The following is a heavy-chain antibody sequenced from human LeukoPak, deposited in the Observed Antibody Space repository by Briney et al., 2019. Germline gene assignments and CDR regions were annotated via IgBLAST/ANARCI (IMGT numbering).Heavy chain of an antibody. D-gene: IGHD3-9*01. CDR3: ARETYYDILTGPYYYYMDV. J-gene: IGHJ6*03. CDR1: GGSITSNSYY. CDR2: IYYSGST. V-gene: IGHV4-39*02. Sequence: SETLSLTCTVSGGSITSNSYYWGWIRQPPGNGLEWIGSIYYSGSTYYNPSLKSRVTIPVDTSKNQFSLKLSSVTAADTAVYYCARETYYDILTGPYYYYMDVWGKGTTVTVSS.